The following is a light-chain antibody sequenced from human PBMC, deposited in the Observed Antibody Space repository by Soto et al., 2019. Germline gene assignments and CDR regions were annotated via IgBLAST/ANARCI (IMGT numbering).Light chain of an antibody. J-gene: IGKJ3*01. CDR1: QSVFQSFHRKNL. Sequence: IVMTQSPDSLAVSLGERATINCRSSQSVFQSFHRKNLIAWYQQKPGQPPKLLISWASTRESGVPDRFSGSGSGSDFSLTINRLQAEDVAVYFCQQYYSVPFTFGPGTKVDL. CDR2: WAS. V-gene: IGKV4-1*01. CDR3: QQYYSVPFT.